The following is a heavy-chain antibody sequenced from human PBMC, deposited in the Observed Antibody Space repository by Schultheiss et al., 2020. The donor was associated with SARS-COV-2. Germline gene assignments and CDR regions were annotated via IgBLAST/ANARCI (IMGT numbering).Heavy chain of an antibody. Sequence: SETLSLTCTVSGGSISSSSYYWGWIRQPPGKGLEWIGSIYYSGSTYYNPSLKSRVTISVDTSKNKFSLKLSSVTAADTAVYYCARHADSVDAVAGRGEFDYWGQGTLVTVSS. CDR1: GGSISSSSYY. CDR2: IYYSGST. V-gene: IGHV4-39*01. J-gene: IGHJ4*02. CDR3: ARHADSVDAVAGRGEFDY. D-gene: IGHD6-19*01.